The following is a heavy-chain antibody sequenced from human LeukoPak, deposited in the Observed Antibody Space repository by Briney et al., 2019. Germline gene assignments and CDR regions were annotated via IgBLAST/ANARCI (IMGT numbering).Heavy chain of an antibody. Sequence: GESLKISCKGSGCSFTSYWIGWVRQMPGKGLEWMGIIYPGDSDTRYSPSFQGQVTISADKSISTAYLQWSSLKASDTAMYYCARRGNDGCSSTSCFMGFDPWGQGTLVTVSS. J-gene: IGHJ5*02. CDR3: ARRGNDGCSSTSCFMGFDP. V-gene: IGHV5-51*01. D-gene: IGHD2-2*01. CDR2: IYPGDSDT. CDR1: GCSFTSYW.